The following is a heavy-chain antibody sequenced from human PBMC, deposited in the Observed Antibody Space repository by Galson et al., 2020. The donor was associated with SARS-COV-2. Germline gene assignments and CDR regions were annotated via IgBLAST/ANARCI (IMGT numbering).Heavy chain of an antibody. D-gene: IGHD3-10*01. J-gene: IGHJ5*01. Sequence: SDTLYLTCTVSGDYISSNTYYWGWFRQPPGKWLEWIGSLFYSGSTYYNPSPKSRVTISVDTSKNQFSLKLSSVTAADTAVYYCARHLVARGVTFNWFDSWGQGILVTVSS. V-gene: IGHV4-39*01. CDR2: LFYSGST. CDR1: GDYISSNTYY. CDR3: ARHLVARGVTFNWFDS.